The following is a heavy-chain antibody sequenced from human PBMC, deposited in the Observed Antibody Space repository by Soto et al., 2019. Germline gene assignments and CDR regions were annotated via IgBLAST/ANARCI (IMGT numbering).Heavy chain of an antibody. CDR2: INHSGSA. Sequence: PSETLSLTCDVYGGSFIGYIWTWIRQTPGKGLQWIGQINHSGSANYNPSLKSRVTISVHTSKSQFSLELSSVTAADTAVYYCARGLISGSHYSGGWYYFDSWGQGTQVTVSS. CDR1: GGSFIGYI. D-gene: IGHD1-26*01. CDR3: ARGLISGSHYSGGWYYFDS. J-gene: IGHJ4*02. V-gene: IGHV4-34*01.